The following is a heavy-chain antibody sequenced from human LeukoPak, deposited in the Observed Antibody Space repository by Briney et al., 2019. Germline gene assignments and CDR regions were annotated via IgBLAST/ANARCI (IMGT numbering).Heavy chain of an antibody. Sequence: GGSLRLSCAASGFTFEGYGMSWVRQAPGRGLEWVAVIWYDGSYKYYADSVKGRFTISRDNSRNTLYLQMNSLRAEDTAVYYCARGNYDNTGGLDYWGQGTLVTVSS. CDR1: GFTFEGYG. V-gene: IGHV3-33*08. J-gene: IGHJ4*02. CDR2: IWYDGSYK. D-gene: IGHD3-22*01. CDR3: ARGNYDNTGGLDY.